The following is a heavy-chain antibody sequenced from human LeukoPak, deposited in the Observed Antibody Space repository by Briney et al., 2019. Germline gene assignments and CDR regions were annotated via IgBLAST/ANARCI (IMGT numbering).Heavy chain of an antibody. V-gene: IGHV3-9*01. CDR2: ISWNSGNI. D-gene: IGHD3-10*01. Sequence: GGSLRLSCAASGFTFERYAMHWVRQAPGKGLEWVSGISWNSGNIIYADSVKGRFTISRDNAKNSLYLQMDSLRVEDTAVYYCAKKNSYGSGAGDPLDVWGHGTLVTVSS. J-gene: IGHJ3*01. CDR1: GFTFERYA. CDR3: AKKNSYGSGAGDPLDV.